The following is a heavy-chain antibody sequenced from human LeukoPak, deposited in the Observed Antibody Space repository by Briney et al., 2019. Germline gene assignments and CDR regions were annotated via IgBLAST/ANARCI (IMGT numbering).Heavy chain of an antibody. CDR1: GFTFSSYS. V-gene: IGHV3-21*01. CDR2: ISSSSSYI. J-gene: IGHJ3*02. CDR3: ARGQMDGSGSYCDAFDI. Sequence: GGSLRLSCAASGFTFSSYSMNWVRQAPGKGLEWVSSISSSSSYIYYADSVKGRFTISRDNAKNSLYLQMNSLRAEDTAVYYCARGQMDGSGSYCDAFDIWGQGTMVTVSS. D-gene: IGHD3-10*01.